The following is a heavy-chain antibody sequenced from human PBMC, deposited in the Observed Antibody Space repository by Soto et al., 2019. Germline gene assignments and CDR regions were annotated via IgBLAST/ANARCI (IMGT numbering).Heavy chain of an antibody. D-gene: IGHD6-19*01. Sequence: QVQLVESGGGVVQPGRSLRLSCAASGFTFSSYGMHWVRQAPGKGLEWVAVIWYDGSNKYYADSVKGRFTISRDNSKNTLYLQMNSLRAEDTAVYYCARDRAPYSSGRWFMDVWGQGTTVTVSS. J-gene: IGHJ6*02. CDR1: GFTFSSYG. V-gene: IGHV3-33*01. CDR2: IWYDGSNK. CDR3: ARDRAPYSSGRWFMDV.